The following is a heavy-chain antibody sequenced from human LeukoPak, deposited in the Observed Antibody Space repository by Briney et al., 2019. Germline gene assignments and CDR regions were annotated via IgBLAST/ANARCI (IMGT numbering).Heavy chain of an antibody. CDR3: ARHLTYGPGGMDV. Sequence: SETLSLTCTVAGGSISSYYWSWIRQPPGKGLEWIGYIYYRDTTNYNPSLKSRVIVSVDTSKNQFSLKLSSVTAADTAVYYCARHLTYGPGGMDVWGQGTTVTVSS. CDR1: GGSISSYY. V-gene: IGHV4-59*08. J-gene: IGHJ6*02. CDR2: IYYRDTT. D-gene: IGHD3-10*01.